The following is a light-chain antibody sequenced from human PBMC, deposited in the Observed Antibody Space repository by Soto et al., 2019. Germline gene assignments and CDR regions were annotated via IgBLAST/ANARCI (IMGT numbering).Light chain of an antibody. CDR2: AES. CDR1: QGIINY. CDR3: QKYHNSLLT. V-gene: IGKV1-27*01. Sequence: DIQMTQSPSSLSASVGDVVTITCLASQGIINYLARYQQKSGKVPKLLIYAESTLQLGVRSRFSGSGSGTDFTLTISTLQPEDVATYYCQKYHNSLLTCGGGTKVEI. J-gene: IGKJ4*01.